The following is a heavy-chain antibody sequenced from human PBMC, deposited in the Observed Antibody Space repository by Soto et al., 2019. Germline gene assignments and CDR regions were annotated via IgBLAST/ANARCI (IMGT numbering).Heavy chain of an antibody. J-gene: IGHJ5*02. CDR2: ISGSGGST. CDR1: GFTFSSYA. Sequence: EVQLLESGGGLVQPGGSLRLSCAASGFTFSSYAMSWVRQAPGKGLKWVSAISGSGGSTYYADSVKGRFTISRDNSKNTLYLQMNSLRAEDTAVYYCAKGRAIVVVIGGFDPWGQGTLVTVSS. CDR3: AKGRAIVVVIGGFDP. D-gene: IGHD3-22*01. V-gene: IGHV3-23*01.